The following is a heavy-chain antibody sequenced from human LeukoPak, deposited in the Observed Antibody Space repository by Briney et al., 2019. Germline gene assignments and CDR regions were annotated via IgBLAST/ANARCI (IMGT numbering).Heavy chain of an antibody. J-gene: IGHJ4*02. CDR1: GGSISSYY. V-gene: IGHV4-59*01. CDR2: IYYSGST. CDR3: ARDGYGDYFYYFDY. D-gene: IGHD4-17*01. Sequence: SETLSLTCTVSGGSISSYYWSWIRQPPGKGLEWIGYIYYSGSTNYNPSLKSRVTISVDTSKNQFSLKLSSVTAADTAVYYCARDGYGDYFYYFDYWGQGTLVTVSS.